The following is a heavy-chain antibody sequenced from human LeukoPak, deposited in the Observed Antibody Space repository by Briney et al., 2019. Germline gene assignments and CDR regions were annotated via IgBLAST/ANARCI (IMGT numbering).Heavy chain of an antibody. CDR1: RFTFSSYD. J-gene: IGHJ4*02. Sequence: PGGSLRLSCAASRFTFSSYDMSWVRQAPGKGLEWVSGVSSSGGSTYYADSVKGRFTISRDNSKNTLYLQMNSLRAEDTAVYYCAKDLDIVATITGSWGQGTLVTVSS. CDR3: AKDLDIVATITGS. V-gene: IGHV3-23*01. D-gene: IGHD5-12*01. CDR2: VSSSGGST.